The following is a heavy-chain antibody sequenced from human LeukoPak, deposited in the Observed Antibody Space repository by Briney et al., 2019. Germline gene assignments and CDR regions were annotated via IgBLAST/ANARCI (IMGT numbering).Heavy chain of an antibody. CDR2: IYSGGDT. V-gene: IGHV3-66*01. CDR3: ATTITMVRGVRPYYYYYGMDV. D-gene: IGHD3-10*01. Sequence: GGSLRLSCAASGFTVSSKYMSWVRQAPGKGLEWVSVIYSGGDTYYADSVKGRFTISRDNSKNMIYLKMSSLKAEDTAVYYCATTITMVRGVRPYYYYYGMDVWGQGTTVTVSS. J-gene: IGHJ6*02. CDR1: GFTVSSKY.